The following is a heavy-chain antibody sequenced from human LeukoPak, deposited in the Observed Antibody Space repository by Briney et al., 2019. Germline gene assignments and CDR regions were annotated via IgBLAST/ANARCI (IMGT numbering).Heavy chain of an antibody. Sequence: GGSLRLSCAASGFTFSSYWMHWVRQAPGKGLVWVSRINSDGSRTSYADSVKGRFTISRDNAKNTLYLQMNSLRAEDTAVYYCARDRGSTEFDYWGQGTLVTVSS. V-gene: IGHV3-74*01. J-gene: IGHJ4*02. CDR3: ARDRGSTEFDY. D-gene: IGHD1-26*01. CDR2: INSDGSRT. CDR1: GFTFSSYW.